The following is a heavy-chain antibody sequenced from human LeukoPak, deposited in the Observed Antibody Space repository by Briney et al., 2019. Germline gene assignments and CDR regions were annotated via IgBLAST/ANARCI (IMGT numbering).Heavy chain of an antibody. J-gene: IGHJ4*02. CDR2: ISYDGSNK. Sequence: GGSLRLSCAASGFTFSSYSMNWVRQAPGKGLEWVAVISYDGSNKYYADSVKGRFTISRDNSKNTLYLQMNSLRAEDTAVYYCARDNRWGQGTLVTVSS. D-gene: IGHD3-16*02. V-gene: IGHV3-30*03. CDR3: ARDNR. CDR1: GFTFSSYS.